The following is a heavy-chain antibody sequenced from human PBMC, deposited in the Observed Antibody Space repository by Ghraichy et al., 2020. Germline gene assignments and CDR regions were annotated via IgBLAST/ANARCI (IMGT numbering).Heavy chain of an antibody. CDR3: ARDLGTVTGTLTLDY. Sequence: GSLRLSCAASGFTFSTYGMNWVRQAPGKGLEWVSYISSSSRNIQYADSVKGRFTMSRDNAKNSLYLQMNSLRDEDTAVYYCARDLGTVTGTLTLDYWGQGTLVTVSS. CDR1: GFTFSTYG. J-gene: IGHJ4*02. D-gene: IGHD1-7*01. CDR2: ISSSSRNI. V-gene: IGHV3-48*02.